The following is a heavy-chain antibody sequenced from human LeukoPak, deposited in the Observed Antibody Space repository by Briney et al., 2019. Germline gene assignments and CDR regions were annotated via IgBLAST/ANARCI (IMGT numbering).Heavy chain of an antibody. D-gene: IGHD1-14*01. CDR3: AREILGGFNPGAY. Sequence: SETLSLTCTVSLDSTTSNFWSWVRQPPAKGLEWIGEIHRSGSPNYNPSLQSRVTISIDRSRNQNALELSSVTAADTAVYYCAREILGGFNPGAYWGQGTLVTVSS. CDR1: LDSTTSNF. V-gene: IGHV4-4*02. CDR2: IHRSGSP. J-gene: IGHJ4*02.